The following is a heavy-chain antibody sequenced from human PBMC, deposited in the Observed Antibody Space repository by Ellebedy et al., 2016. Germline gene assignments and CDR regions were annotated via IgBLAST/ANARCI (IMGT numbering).Heavy chain of an antibody. Sequence: SETLSLXXTVSGGSISSYYWSWIRQPAGKGLEWIGRIYTSGSTNYNPSLKSRVTMSVDTSKNQFSLKLSSVTAADTAVYYCASQINGSGYGLGGNFDYWGQGTLVTVSS. CDR3: ASQINGSGYGLGGNFDY. J-gene: IGHJ4*02. D-gene: IGHD5-12*01. V-gene: IGHV4-4*07. CDR1: GGSISSYY. CDR2: IYTSGST.